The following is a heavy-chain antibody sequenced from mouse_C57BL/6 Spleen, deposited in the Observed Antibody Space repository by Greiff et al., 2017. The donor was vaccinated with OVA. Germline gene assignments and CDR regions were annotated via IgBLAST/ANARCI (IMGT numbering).Heavy chain of an antibody. CDR1: GYTFTDYN. Sequence: EVQLQQSGPELVKPGASVKMSCKASGYTFTDYNMHWVKQSHGKSLEWIGYINPNNGGTSYNQKFKGKATLTVNKSSSTAYMELRSLTSEDSAVYYCAREDYYGSHAMDYWGQGTSVTVSS. D-gene: IGHD1-1*01. CDR2: INPNNGGT. V-gene: IGHV1-22*01. CDR3: AREDYYGSHAMDY. J-gene: IGHJ4*01.